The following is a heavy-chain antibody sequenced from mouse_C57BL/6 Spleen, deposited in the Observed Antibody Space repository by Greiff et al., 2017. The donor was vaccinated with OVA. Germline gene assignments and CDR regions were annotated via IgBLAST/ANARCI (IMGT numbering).Heavy chain of an antibody. CDR1: GYTFTDYE. V-gene: IGHV1-15*01. Sequence: VQLKQSGAELVRPGASVTLSCKASGYTFTDYEMHWVKQTPVHGLEWIGAIDPETGGTAYNQKFKGKAILTADKSSSTAYMELRSLTSEDSAVYYCTRGGNYVDYAMDYWGQGTSVTVSS. CDR3: TRGGNYVDYAMDY. D-gene: IGHD2-1*01. CDR2: IDPETGGT. J-gene: IGHJ4*01.